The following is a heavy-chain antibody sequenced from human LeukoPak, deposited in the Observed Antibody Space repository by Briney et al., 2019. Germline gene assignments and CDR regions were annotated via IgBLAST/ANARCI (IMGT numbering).Heavy chain of an antibody. Sequence: GGSLRLSCAASGFTLSNAWMSWVRQAPGKGLEWVGGIKSKTDGGTTDYAAPVKGRFTISRDDSKNTLYLQMNSLKTEDTAVYYCTTLLYDFWSGYYKTYFDYWGQGTLVTVSS. CDR3: TTLLYDFWSGYYKTYFDY. CDR1: GFTLSNAW. V-gene: IGHV3-15*01. CDR2: IKSKTDGGTT. D-gene: IGHD3-3*01. J-gene: IGHJ4*02.